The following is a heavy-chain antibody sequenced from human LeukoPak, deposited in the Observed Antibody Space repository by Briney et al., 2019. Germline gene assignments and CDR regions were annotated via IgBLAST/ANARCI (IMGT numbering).Heavy chain of an antibody. J-gene: IGHJ6*02. D-gene: IGHD3-3*01. CDR1: GFTLSSYV. CDR2: ISGSGGST. V-gene: IGHV3-23*01. CDR3: AKDSVRTDFWSGYLPYYYYYYGMDV. Sequence: GGSLRLSCAASGFTLSSYVMSWVRQAPGKGLEWVSAISGSGGSTYYADSVKGRFTISRDNSKNTLYLQMNSLRAEDTAVYYCAKDSVRTDFWSGYLPYYYYYYGMDVWGQGTTVTVSS.